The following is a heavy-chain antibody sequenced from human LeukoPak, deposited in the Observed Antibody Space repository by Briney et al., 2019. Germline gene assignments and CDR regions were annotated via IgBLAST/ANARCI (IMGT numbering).Heavy chain of an antibody. V-gene: IGHV1-18*01. CDR2: ISAYNGNT. Sequence: GASVKVSCKASGYTFTSYGISWVRQAPGQGLEWMGWISAYNGNTNYAQKLQGRVTMTTDTSTSTAYMELRSLRSDDTAVYYCARGTVPYYDFWSGFRAHYYMDVWGKGTTVTVSS. J-gene: IGHJ6*03. CDR3: ARGTVPYYDFWSGFRAHYYMDV. D-gene: IGHD3-3*01. CDR1: GYTFTSYG.